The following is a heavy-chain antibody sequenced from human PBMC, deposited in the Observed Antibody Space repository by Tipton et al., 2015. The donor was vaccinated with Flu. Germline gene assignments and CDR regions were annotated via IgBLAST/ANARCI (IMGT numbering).Heavy chain of an antibody. Sequence: LRLSCTVSGGSISSGSYYWSWIRQPAGKGLEWIGRIYTSGSTNYNPSLKSRVTISVDTSKNQFSLKLSSVTAAGTAVYYCARVRSYYDSSGYYYAFDYWGQGTLVTVSS. CDR2: IYTSGST. CDR1: GGSISSGSYY. V-gene: IGHV4-61*02. CDR3: ARVRSYYDSSGYYYAFDY. D-gene: IGHD3-22*01. J-gene: IGHJ4*02.